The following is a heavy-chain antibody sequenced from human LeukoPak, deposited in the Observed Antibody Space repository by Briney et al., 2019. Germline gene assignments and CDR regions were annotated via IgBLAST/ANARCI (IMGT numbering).Heavy chain of an antibody. CDR2: MNPNSGNT. J-gene: IGHJ4*02. CDR1: GYTFTSYD. V-gene: IGHV1-8*01. Sequence: ASVKVSCKASGYTFTSYDINWVRQATGQGLEWMGWMNPNSGNTGYAQKFQGRVTMTRNTSISTAYMELSSLRSEDTAVYYCATVRATDSDFWSGYVFDYWGQGTLVTVSS. D-gene: IGHD3-3*01. CDR3: ATVRATDSDFWSGYVFDY.